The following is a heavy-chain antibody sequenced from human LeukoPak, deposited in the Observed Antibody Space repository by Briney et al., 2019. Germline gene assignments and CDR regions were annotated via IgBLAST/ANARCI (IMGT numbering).Heavy chain of an antibody. CDR2: IYYSGST. CDR1: GGSISSSSYY. D-gene: IGHD5-18*01. Sequence: SETQSLTXTVSGGSISSSSYYWGWIRQPPGKGLEWIGSIYYSGSTYYNPSLKSRVTISVDTSKNQFSLKLSSVTAADTAVYYCARTYTAMVAGSDYWGRGTLVTVSS. J-gene: IGHJ4*02. V-gene: IGHV4-39*01. CDR3: ARTYTAMVAGSDY.